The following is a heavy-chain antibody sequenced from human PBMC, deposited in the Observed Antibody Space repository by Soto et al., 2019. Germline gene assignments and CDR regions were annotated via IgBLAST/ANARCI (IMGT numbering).Heavy chain of an antibody. V-gene: IGHV3-21*01. D-gene: IGHD6-13*01. J-gene: IGHJ6*02. CDR3: ARDRVYYYYYGMDV. CDR1: GFTFSSYS. Sequence: LTLSCAASGFTFSSYSMNWVRQAPGKGLEWVSSISSSSSYIYYADSVKGRFTISRDNAKNSLYLQMNSLRAEDTAVYYCARDRVYYYYYGMDVWGQGTTVTVSS. CDR2: ISSSSSYI.